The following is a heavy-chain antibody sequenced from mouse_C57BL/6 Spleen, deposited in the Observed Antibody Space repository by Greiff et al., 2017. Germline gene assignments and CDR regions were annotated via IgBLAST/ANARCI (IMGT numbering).Heavy chain of an antibody. V-gene: IGHV1-50*01. CDR3: ARVRQLRLSFDY. Sequence: QVQLQQPGAELVKPGASVKLSCKASGYTFTSYWMQWVKQRPGQGLEWIGEIDPSDSYTNYNQKFKGKATLTVDTSSSTAYMQLSSLTSEDSAVYYCARVRQLRLSFDYWGQGTTLTVSS. J-gene: IGHJ2*01. D-gene: IGHD3-2*02. CDR2: IDPSDSYT. CDR1: GYTFTSYW.